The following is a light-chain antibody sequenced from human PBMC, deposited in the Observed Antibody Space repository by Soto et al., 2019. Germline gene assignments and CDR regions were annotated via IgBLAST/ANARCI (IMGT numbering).Light chain of an antibody. CDR3: CSSGGGTTYVV. CDR1: SSDLESFNL. Sequence: QSALTQPASVSGSPGQSITISCTGISSDLESFNLVSWYQQHPGEAPNLILYEGNKRPSGLSSRFSGSRSGNTASPTISGVLAEDEAEYYCCSSGGGTTYVVFGGGTKLTVL. V-gene: IGLV2-23*01. J-gene: IGLJ2*01. CDR2: EGN.